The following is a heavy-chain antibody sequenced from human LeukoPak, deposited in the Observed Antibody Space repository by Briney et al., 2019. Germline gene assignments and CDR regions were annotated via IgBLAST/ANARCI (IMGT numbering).Heavy chain of an antibody. Sequence: GGSLRLSCAASGVTFSSYTMNWVRQAPGKGLVWVSRINSDGSSTSYADSVKGRFTISRDNAKNTLYLQMNSLRAEDTAVYYCARQESSGWYDYFDYWGQGTLVTVSS. V-gene: IGHV3-74*01. CDR1: GVTFSSYT. CDR3: ARQESSGWYDYFDY. CDR2: INSDGSST. D-gene: IGHD6-19*01. J-gene: IGHJ4*02.